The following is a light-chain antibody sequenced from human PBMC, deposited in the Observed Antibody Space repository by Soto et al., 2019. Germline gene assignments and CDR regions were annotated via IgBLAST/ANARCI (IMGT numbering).Light chain of an antibody. J-gene: IGKJ4*01. CDR2: DAS. CDR1: QSISKY. Sequence: EIVLTQSPATLSFSPGERATLSCRASQSISKYLAWYQQRPGQAPRLLIYDASTRATGIPARFSGSWSGTDFTLTSSSLEPEDFAVYYCQQRSNWRGTFGGGTKVEI. V-gene: IGKV3-11*01. CDR3: QQRSNWRGT.